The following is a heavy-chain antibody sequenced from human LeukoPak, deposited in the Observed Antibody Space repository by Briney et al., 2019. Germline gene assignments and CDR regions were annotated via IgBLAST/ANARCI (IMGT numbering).Heavy chain of an antibody. D-gene: IGHD6-13*01. Sequence: PGASVKVSCKASGYTFTGYYIHWARQAPGQGLEWMGWISAYNGNTNYAQKLQGRVTMTADTSTSTAYMELRSLRSDDTAVYYCARDFRSSWSGGDYWGQGTLVTVSS. V-gene: IGHV1-18*04. CDR3: ARDFRSSWSGGDY. CDR2: ISAYNGNT. CDR1: GYTFTGYY. J-gene: IGHJ4*02.